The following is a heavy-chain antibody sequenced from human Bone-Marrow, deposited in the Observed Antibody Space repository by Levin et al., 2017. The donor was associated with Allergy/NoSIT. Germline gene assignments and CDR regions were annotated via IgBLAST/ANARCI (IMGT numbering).Heavy chain of an antibody. J-gene: IGHJ6*02. D-gene: IGHD4-17*01. CDR3: ARHLDYGADYYFYGLDV. CDR1: GYTFTSYW. CDR2: VLPADSDT. Sequence: RASVKVSCKASGYTFTSYWIGWVRQMPGKGLEWMGIVLPADSDTRYNPSFQGQVNISADKSINTAYLQWSSLKASDTAIYFCARHLDYGADYYFYGLDVWGQGTSISVSS. V-gene: IGHV5-51*01.